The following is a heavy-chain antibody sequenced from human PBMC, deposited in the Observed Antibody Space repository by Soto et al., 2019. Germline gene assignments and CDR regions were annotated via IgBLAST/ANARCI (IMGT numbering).Heavy chain of an antibody. CDR3: ARNPYVRGNYYFFDH. J-gene: IGHJ4*02. D-gene: IGHD3-10*02. Sequence: TLSLTCSVSGASIRSYFWSWVRQPAGQGLEWIGHIYIRGTTSYNPSLEGRVTLSLDTSKNQVSLVVTSVTAADTAVYYCARNPYVRGNYYFFDHWGPGTLVTVSS. CDR2: IYIRGTT. CDR1: GASIRSYF. V-gene: IGHV4-4*07.